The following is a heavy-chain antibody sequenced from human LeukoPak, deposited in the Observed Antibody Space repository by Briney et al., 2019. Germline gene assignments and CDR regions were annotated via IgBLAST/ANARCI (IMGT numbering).Heavy chain of an antibody. Sequence: SETLSLTCTVSGGSISSSSYYWGWIRQPPGKGLEWIGSIYYSGSTYYNPSLKSRVTTSVDTSKNQFSLKLSSVTAADTAVYYCARTGFGEPPSGWFDPWGQGTLVTVSS. CDR2: IYYSGST. D-gene: IGHD3-10*01. J-gene: IGHJ5*02. V-gene: IGHV4-39*07. CDR3: ARTGFGEPPSGWFDP. CDR1: GGSISSSSYY.